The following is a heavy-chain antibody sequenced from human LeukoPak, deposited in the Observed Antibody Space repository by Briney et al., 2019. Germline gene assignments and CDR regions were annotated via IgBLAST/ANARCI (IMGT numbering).Heavy chain of an antibody. D-gene: IGHD3-22*01. CDR1: GFTFSDYY. CDR3: ARDRYYYDSSPKFDY. CDR2: ISSSGNTI. V-gene: IGHV3-11*04. J-gene: IGHJ4*02. Sequence: GGSLRLSCAASGFTFSDYYMSWLRQAPGKGLEWVSYISSSGNTIYYADSVKGRFTISRDNAKNSLYLQMNSLRAEDTAVYYCARDRYYYDSSPKFDYWGQGTLVTVSS.